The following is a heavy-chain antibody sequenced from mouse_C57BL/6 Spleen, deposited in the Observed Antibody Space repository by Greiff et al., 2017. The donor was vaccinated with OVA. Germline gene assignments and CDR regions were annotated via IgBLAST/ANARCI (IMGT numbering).Heavy chain of an antibody. CDR2: ISSGSSTI. D-gene: IGHD1-1*01. CDR1: GFTFSDYG. V-gene: IGHV5-17*01. J-gene: IGHJ2*01. Sequence: EVKLVESGGGLVKPGGSLKLSCAASGFTFSDYGMHWVRQAPEKGLEWVAYISSGSSTIYYADTVKGRFTISRDNAKNTLFLQMTSLRSEDTAMYYCARPYYGSREGFDYWGQGTTLTVSS. CDR3: ARPYYGSREGFDY.